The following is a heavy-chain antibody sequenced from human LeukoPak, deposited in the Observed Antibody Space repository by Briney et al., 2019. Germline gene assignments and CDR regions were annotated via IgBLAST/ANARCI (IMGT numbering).Heavy chain of an antibody. CDR2: IYSGGRT. V-gene: IGHV3-53*01. Sequence: GGSLRLSCAASGFTVSSNYMSWVREAPGKGLEWVSVIYSGGRTYYADSVKGRFTISRDNSKNTLYLQMNSLRAEDTAVYCCARDQGDAWGQGTLVTVSS. J-gene: IGHJ5*02. CDR3: ARDQGDA. CDR1: GFTVSSNY.